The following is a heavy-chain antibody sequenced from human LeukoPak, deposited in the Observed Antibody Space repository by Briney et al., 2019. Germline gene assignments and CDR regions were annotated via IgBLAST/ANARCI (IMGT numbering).Heavy chain of an antibody. J-gene: IGHJ4*02. CDR1: GYSFTSYW. CDR2: IYPGDSDT. Sequence: GESLQISCKGSGYSFTSYWIGWVRQMPGKGLEWMGIIYPGDSDTRYSPSFQGQVTISADKSISTAYLQWSSLKASDTAMYYCATLGGGYCSSTSCYELYWGQGTLVTVSS. D-gene: IGHD2-2*01. V-gene: IGHV5-51*01. CDR3: ATLGGGYCSSTSCYELY.